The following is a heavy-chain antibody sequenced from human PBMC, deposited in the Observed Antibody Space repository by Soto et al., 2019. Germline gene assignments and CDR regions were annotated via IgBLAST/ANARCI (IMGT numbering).Heavy chain of an antibody. CDR2: IHPGDSET. Sequence: GASLKISWKGSGYRFSTYWIGWVRQMPGEGLEWMGIIHPGDSETTYNPSFQGQVTFSADKSTNTAYLQWSSLKASDTAMYYCARIDTGGYNYCYYGMDAWGQGTTVTVSS. CDR3: ARIDTGGYNYCYYGMDA. J-gene: IGHJ6*02. CDR1: GYRFSTYW. D-gene: IGHD2-8*02. V-gene: IGHV5-51*01.